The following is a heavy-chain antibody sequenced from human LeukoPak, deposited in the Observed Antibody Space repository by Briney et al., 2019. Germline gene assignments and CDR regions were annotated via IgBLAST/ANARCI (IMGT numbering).Heavy chain of an antibody. D-gene: IGHD5-24*01. CDR2: ISGSGGST. Sequence: SGGSLRLSCAASGFIFSSYAMSWVRQAPGKGLEWVSSISGSGGSTYYADSVKGRFTIPRDNSKNTLYLQMIILRAEDTAVYYCAKDFYNLYYGMDVWGQGTTVTVSS. J-gene: IGHJ6*02. V-gene: IGHV3-23*01. CDR1: GFIFSSYA. CDR3: AKDFYNLYYGMDV.